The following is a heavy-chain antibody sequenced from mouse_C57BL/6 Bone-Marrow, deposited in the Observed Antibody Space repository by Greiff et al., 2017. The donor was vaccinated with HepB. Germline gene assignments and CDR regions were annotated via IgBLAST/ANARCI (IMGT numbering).Heavy chain of an antibody. CDR3: ASPITTVVAPDY. V-gene: IGHV1-7*01. J-gene: IGHJ2*01. CDR1: GYTFTSYW. Sequence: QVQLQQSGAELAKPGASVKLSCKASGYTFTSYWMHWVKQRPGQGLEWIGYINPSSGYTKYNQKFKDKATLTADKSSSTAYMQLSSLTYEDSAVYSCASPITTVVAPDYWGQGTTLTVSS. CDR2: INPSSGYT. D-gene: IGHD1-1*01.